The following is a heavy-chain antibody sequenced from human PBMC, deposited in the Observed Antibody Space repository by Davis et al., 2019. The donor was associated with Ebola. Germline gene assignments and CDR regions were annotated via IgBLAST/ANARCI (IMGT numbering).Heavy chain of an antibody. CDR2: INPSGGST. CDR1: GYTFTSYF. Sequence: ASVKVSCKASGYTFTSYFIHWVRQAPGQGLEWMGIINPSGGSTKYAQKFQGRVTMSTDTSTSTVYMELRRLGSEDTAVYYCARSRSPWIHIDFWGQGTLVTVSS. CDR3: ARSRSPWIHIDF. D-gene: IGHD5-12*01. V-gene: IGHV1-46*01. J-gene: IGHJ4*02.